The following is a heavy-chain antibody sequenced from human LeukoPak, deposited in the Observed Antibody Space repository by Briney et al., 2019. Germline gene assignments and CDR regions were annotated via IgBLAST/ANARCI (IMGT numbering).Heavy chain of an antibody. V-gene: IGHV1-69*13. J-gene: IGHJ5*02. CDR1: GGTFGNYA. CDR3: ASGTWEGWLDP. CDR2: IILVFGTP. Sequence: GSSVKVSCKASGGTFGNYAIHWVRQAPGQGLEWMAKIILVFGTPNYAQKFQGRVTITADESTSTVYMELSSLTSGDTAVYYCASGTWEGWLDPWGQGTLVTVSS. D-gene: IGHD1-26*01.